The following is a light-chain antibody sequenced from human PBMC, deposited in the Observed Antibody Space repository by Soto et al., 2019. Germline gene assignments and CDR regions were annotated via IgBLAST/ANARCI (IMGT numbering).Light chain of an antibody. J-gene: IGKJ5*01. CDR2: GAS. V-gene: IGKV3-20*01. CDR1: QTISGSY. Sequence: IVMTQSPCTLSLSPGERATLSCRASQTISGSYLAWCQQKPGQAPRLLIYGASSRATGVPDRFSGSGSGTDFTLTISRLEPEDSAVYYCQQYGNSRITFGQGTRLEIK. CDR3: QQYGNSRIT.